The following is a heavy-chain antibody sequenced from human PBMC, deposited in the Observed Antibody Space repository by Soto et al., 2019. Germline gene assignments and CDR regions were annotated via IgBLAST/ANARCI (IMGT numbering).Heavy chain of an antibody. CDR2: ITTDKGKT. V-gene: IGHV1-18*01. CDR3: ATRSPAFDD. CDR1: GYTFTSYG. J-gene: IGHJ4*02. Sequence: ASVKVSCKTSGYTFTSYGISWVRQAPGQGLEWMGWITTDKGKTTYAQKFQGRVTMTTDTSTRTAYMELRSLRSDDTAVYYCATRSPAFDDWGQGTLVTVSS.